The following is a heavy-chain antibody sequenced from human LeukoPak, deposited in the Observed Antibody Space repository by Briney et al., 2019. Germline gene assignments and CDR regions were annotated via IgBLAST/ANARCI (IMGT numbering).Heavy chain of an antibody. CDR2: IYYSGST. CDR3: ARIQYEMATGDY. Sequence: SETLSLTCTVSGGSVSSGSYYWGWIRQPPGKGLEWIGYIYYSGSTNYNPSLKSRVTISVDTSKNQFSLKLSSVTAADTAVYYCARIQYEMATGDYWGQGTLVTVSS. J-gene: IGHJ4*02. CDR1: GGSVSSGSYY. V-gene: IGHV4-61*01. D-gene: IGHD5-24*01.